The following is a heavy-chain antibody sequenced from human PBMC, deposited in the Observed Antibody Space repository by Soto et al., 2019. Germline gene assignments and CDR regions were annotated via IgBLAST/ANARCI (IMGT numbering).Heavy chain of an antibody. CDR2: INAYNGNT. J-gene: IGHJ5*02. V-gene: IGHV1-18*01. CDR3: ARVLPPFEH. CDR1: GYTFTSYG. Sequence: QVQLVQSGAEVKKPGASVKLSCKASGYTFTSYGISWVRQAPGQGLEWMGWINAYNGNTNYAQKLQGRVTMTTDTSPSTAYMELRSLSSDDTAVYSCARVLPPFEHWGQGTVVSVSS.